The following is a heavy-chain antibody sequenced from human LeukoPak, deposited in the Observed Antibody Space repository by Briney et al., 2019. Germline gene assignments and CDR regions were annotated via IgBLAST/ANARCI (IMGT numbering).Heavy chain of an antibody. J-gene: IGHJ4*02. V-gene: IGHV3-9*01. D-gene: IGHD6-19*01. CDR3: AEDIYSSGWSALDY. CDR2: INWNSGNI. CDR1: GLTFDDYA. Sequence: GGSLRLSCAASGLTFDDYAMHWVRQAPGKGLERVSGINWNSGNIGYADSVKGRFTISRDNAKNSLYLQMNSLRVEDTALYYCAEDIYSSGWSALDYWGQGTLVTVSS.